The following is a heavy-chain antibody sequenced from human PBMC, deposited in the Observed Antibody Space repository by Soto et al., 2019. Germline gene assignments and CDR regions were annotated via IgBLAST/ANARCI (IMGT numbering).Heavy chain of an antibody. CDR2: IYYSGST. D-gene: IGHD3-10*01. Sequence: PSETLSLTCTVSGGSISSYYWSWIRQPPWKGLEWIGYIYYSGSTNYNPSLKSRVTISVDTSKNQFSLKLSSVTAADTAVYYCARDYMVRGVMRWFDPWGQGTLVTVSS. CDR1: GGSISSYY. J-gene: IGHJ5*02. CDR3: ARDYMVRGVMRWFDP. V-gene: IGHV4-59*12.